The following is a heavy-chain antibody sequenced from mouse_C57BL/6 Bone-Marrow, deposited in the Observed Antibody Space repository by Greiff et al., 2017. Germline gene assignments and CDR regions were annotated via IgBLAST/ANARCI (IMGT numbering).Heavy chain of an antibody. CDR1: GFTFTDYY. CDR2: IRNKANGYTT. J-gene: IGHJ2*01. Sequence: EVQVVESGGGLVQPGGSLSLSCAASGFTFTDYYMSWVRQPPGKALEWLGFIRNKANGYTTEYSASVKGRFTISRDNSQSILYLQMNALRAEDSATYYCARCTTFFDYWGQGTTLTVSS. D-gene: IGHD2-1*01. V-gene: IGHV7-3*01. CDR3: ARCTTFFDY.